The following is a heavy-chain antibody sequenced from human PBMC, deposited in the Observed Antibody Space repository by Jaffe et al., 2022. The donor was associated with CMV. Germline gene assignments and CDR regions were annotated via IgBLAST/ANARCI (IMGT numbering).Heavy chain of an antibody. Sequence: EVQLVESGGGLVQPGGSLRLSCAASGFSFSRYSMNWVRQAPGKGLEWVANIKEDGGEKYYVDSVRGRFTVSRDNAKNSLYLQMNSLRAEDTGMYFCTREDSGVTLIPWRRNPRHYYHGMDVWGQGTTVTVSS. CDR2: IKEDGGEK. CDR1: GFSFSRYS. J-gene: IGHJ6*02. CDR3: TREDSGVTLIPWRRNPRHYYHGMDV. V-gene: IGHV3-7*01. D-gene: IGHD2-21*02.